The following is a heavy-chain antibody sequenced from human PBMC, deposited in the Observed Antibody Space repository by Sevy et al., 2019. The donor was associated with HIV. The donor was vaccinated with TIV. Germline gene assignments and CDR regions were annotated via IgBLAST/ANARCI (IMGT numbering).Heavy chain of an antibody. Sequence: SETLSLTCAVYGGSFSGYYWSWIRQPPGKGLEWIGEINHSGSTNYNPSLKSRVTISVDTSENQFSLKLSSVTAADTAVYYCARGGGWLRRDAFDIWGQGTMVTVSS. D-gene: IGHD5-12*01. J-gene: IGHJ3*02. CDR1: GGSFSGYY. CDR3: ARGGGWLRRDAFDI. CDR2: INHSGST. V-gene: IGHV4-34*01.